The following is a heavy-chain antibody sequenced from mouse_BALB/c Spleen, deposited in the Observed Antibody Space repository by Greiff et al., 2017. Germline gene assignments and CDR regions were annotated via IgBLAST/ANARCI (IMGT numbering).Heavy chain of an antibody. CDR3: ARGGNYAGFAY. CDR2: ISSGSSTI. CDR1: GFTFSSFG. Sequence: EVNVVESGGGLVQPGGSRKLSCAASGFTFSSFGMHWVRQAPEKGLEWVAYISSGSSTIYYADTVKGRFTISRDNPKNTLFLQMTSLRSEDTAMYYCARGGNYAGFAYWGQGTLVTVSA. D-gene: IGHD2-1*01. V-gene: IGHV5-17*02. J-gene: IGHJ3*01.